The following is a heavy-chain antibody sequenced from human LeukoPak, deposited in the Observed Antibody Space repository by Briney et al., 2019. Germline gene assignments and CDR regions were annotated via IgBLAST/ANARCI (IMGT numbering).Heavy chain of an antibody. CDR3: ARDRGPSTVSCPFDP. CDR1: GYTFTSYY. Sequence: GASVKVSCKASGYTFTSYYMHWVRQAPGQGLEWMGIINPSGGSTSYAQKFQGRVTMTRDTSTSTVYMELSSLRSEDTAVYYCARDRGPSTVSCPFDPWGQGTLVTVPS. V-gene: IGHV1-46*01. J-gene: IGHJ5*02. CDR2: INPSGGST. D-gene: IGHD4-17*01.